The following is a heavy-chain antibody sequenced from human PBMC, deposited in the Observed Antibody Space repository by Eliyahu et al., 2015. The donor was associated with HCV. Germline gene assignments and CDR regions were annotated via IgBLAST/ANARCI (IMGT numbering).Heavy chain of an antibody. D-gene: IGHD3-22*01. CDR1: GFTFSSYA. J-gene: IGHJ4*02. Sequence: QVQLVESGGGVVQPGRPLRLSCAASGFTFSSYAMHWVRQAPGKGLGGGGGISYDGSNKYYADSVKGRFTISRDNSKNTLYLQMNSLRAEDTAVYYCARDPDYYDSSGYYSWGQGTLVTVSS. CDR3: ARDPDYYDSSGYYS. V-gene: IGHV3-30-3*01. CDR2: ISYDGSNK.